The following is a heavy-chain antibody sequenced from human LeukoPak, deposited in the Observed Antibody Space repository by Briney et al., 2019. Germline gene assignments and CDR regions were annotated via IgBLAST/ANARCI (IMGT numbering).Heavy chain of an antibody. V-gene: IGHV3-23*01. CDR3: AKVVEMATITPLAY. Sequence: GGSLRLSCAASGFTFSSYAMSWVRQAPGKGLEWVSAISGSGGSTYYADSVKGRFTISRDNSKNTLYLQMNSLRAEDTAVYYCAKVVEMATITPLAYWGQGTLVTVSS. D-gene: IGHD5-24*01. J-gene: IGHJ4*02. CDR2: ISGSGGST. CDR1: GFTFSSYA.